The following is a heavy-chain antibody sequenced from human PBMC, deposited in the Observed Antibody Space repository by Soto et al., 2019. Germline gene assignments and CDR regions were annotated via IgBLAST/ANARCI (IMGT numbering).Heavy chain of an antibody. CDR3: ARAGATFTAY. Sequence: ASLKVYCNSSGSTFTSYAMHWGRQAPGQRLEWMGWINAGNGNTKYSQKFQGRVTITRDTSASTAYMELSSLRSEDTAVYYCARAGATFTAYWGQGTLVTVSS. CDR2: INAGNGNT. CDR1: GSTFTSYA. D-gene: IGHD1-26*01. J-gene: IGHJ1*01. V-gene: IGHV1-3*01.